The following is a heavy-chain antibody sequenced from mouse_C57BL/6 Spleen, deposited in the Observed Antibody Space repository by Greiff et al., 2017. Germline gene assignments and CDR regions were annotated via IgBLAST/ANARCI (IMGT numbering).Heavy chain of an antibody. CDR1: GFSLTSYG. V-gene: IGHV2-2*01. CDR2: IWSGGST. J-gene: IGHJ4*01. CDR3: ARNDGYEDAMDY. Sequence: QVQLQQSGPGLVQPSQSLSITCTVSGFSLTSYGVHWVRQSPGKGLEWLGVIWSGGSTDYNAAFISSLSISKDNSKSQVFFKMNSLQADDTAIYYCARNDGYEDAMDYWGQGTSVTVSS. D-gene: IGHD2-2*01.